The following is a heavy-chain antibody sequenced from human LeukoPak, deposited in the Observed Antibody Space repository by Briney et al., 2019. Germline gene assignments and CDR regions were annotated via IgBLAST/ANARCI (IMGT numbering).Heavy chain of an antibody. CDR2: INHSGST. CDR1: GGSFSGYY. CDR3: ARVREYYDSSGYYY. D-gene: IGHD3-22*01. J-gene: IGHJ4*02. V-gene: IGHV4-34*01. Sequence: PSETLSLTCAVYGGSFSGYYWSWIRQPPGKGLEWIGEINHSGSTNYNPSLKSRVTISVDTSKNQFSLKLSSATAADTAVYYCARVREYYDSSGYYYWGQGTLVTVSS.